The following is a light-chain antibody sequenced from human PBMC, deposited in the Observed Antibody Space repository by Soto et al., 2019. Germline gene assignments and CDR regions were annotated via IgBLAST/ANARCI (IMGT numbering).Light chain of an antibody. CDR3: SSYTSTNTWV. CDR2: EVS. V-gene: IGLV2-14*01. J-gene: IGLJ3*02. CDR1: SSDVGGYNY. Sequence: QSALTQPASVSGSPGQSITISCTGTSSDVGGYNYVSWYQQHPGKAPKFLIYEVSNRPSGVSNRFSGSKSGNTASLTISGIQAEDEADYYCSSYTSTNTWVFGGGTKVTVL.